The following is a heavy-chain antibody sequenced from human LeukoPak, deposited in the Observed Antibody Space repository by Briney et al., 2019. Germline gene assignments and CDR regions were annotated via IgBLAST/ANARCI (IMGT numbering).Heavy chain of an antibody. D-gene: IGHD5-18*01. CDR1: GFTFSSYS. V-gene: IGHV3-21*01. CDR2: ISSSSSYI. Sequence: GGSLRLSCAASGFTFSSYSMNWVRQAPGKGLEWVSSISSSSSYIYYADSVKGRFTISRDNAKNSLYLQVNSLRAEDTAVYYCARDGDTAMDAFDIWGQGTMVTVSS. CDR3: ARDGDTAMDAFDI. J-gene: IGHJ3*02.